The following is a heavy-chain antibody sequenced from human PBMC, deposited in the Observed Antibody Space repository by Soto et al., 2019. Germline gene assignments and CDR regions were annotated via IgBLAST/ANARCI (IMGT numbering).Heavy chain of an antibody. CDR3: ARDMYYYDSSGPLFDY. D-gene: IGHD3-22*01. CDR2: IWYDGSNK. CDR1: GFTFSSYG. Sequence: QVQLVESGGGVVQPGRSPRLSCAASGFTFSSYGMHWVRQAPGKGLEWVAVIWYDGSNKYYADSVKGRFTISRDNSKNTLYLQMNSLRAEDTAVYYCARDMYYYDSSGPLFDYWGQGTLVTVSS. V-gene: IGHV3-33*01. J-gene: IGHJ4*02.